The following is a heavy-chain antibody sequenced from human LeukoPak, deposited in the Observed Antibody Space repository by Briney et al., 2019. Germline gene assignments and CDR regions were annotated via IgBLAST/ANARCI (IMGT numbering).Heavy chain of an antibody. J-gene: IGHJ4*02. CDR2: INSDGSST. CDR1: GFTFSTYA. CDR3: AMGPYYYDSSGYYY. D-gene: IGHD3-22*01. Sequence: PGGSLRLSCAASGFTFSTYAMHWVRQAPGKGLVWVSRINSDGSSTSYADSVKGRFTISRDNAKNTLYLQMNSLRAEDTAVYYCAMGPYYYDSSGYYYWGQGTLVTVSS. V-gene: IGHV3-74*01.